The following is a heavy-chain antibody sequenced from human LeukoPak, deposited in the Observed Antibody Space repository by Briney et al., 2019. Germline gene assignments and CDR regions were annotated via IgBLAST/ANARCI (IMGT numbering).Heavy chain of an antibody. J-gene: IGHJ4*02. CDR2: MSPNSGNT. CDR3: ARAVPASDYYDSSGYFGY. V-gene: IGHV1-8*01. Sequence: ASVKVSCKASGYTFTSYDINWVRQATGQGLEWMGWMSPNSGNTGYAQKFQGRVTMTRDTSIGTAYLELSSLKSEDTAVYYCARAVPASDYYDSSGYFGYWGQGTLVTVSS. CDR1: GYTFTSYD. D-gene: IGHD3-22*01.